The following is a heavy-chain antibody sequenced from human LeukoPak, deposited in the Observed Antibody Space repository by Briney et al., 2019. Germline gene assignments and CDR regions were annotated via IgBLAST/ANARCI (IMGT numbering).Heavy chain of an antibody. V-gene: IGHV3-30-3*01. CDR2: ISYDGSNK. Sequence: GRSLRLSCAASGFTFSSYAMHWVRQAPGKGLEWVAVISYDGSNKYYADSVKGRFTISRDNSKNTLYLQMNSLRAEDTAVYYCAKDEARVAGNYFDYWGQGTLVTVSS. CDR3: AKDEARVAGNYFDY. J-gene: IGHJ4*02. CDR1: GFTFSSYA. D-gene: IGHD6-19*01.